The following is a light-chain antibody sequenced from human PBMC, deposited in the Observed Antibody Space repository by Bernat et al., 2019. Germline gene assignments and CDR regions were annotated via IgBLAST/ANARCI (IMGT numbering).Light chain of an antibody. J-gene: IGLJ1*01. CDR1: SSDIGSYNY. V-gene: IGLV2-14*03. CDR2: AVA. Sequence: QSALTQPASVSGSPGQSITISCIGTSSDIGSYNYVSWYQQHPGKAPNLLIYAVANRPSGVSNRFSASKSCNTASLTISGLQAEDESDYYCSSYTRSATYVFGTGTKVTVL. CDR3: SSYTRSATYV.